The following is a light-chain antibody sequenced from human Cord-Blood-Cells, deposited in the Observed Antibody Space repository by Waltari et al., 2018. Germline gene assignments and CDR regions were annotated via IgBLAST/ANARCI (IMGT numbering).Light chain of an antibody. J-gene: IGLJ2*01. V-gene: IGLV3-25*02. CDR1: ALPKQY. CDR3: QSADSSGTYVV. CDR2: KDS. Sequence: SYELTQPPSVSVSPGQTARITCSGDALPKQYAYWYQQKPGQAPVLVIYKDSERPSVIPERFSGSSSGTTVTLTISAVQAEDEADYYCQSADSSGTYVVFGGGTKLT.